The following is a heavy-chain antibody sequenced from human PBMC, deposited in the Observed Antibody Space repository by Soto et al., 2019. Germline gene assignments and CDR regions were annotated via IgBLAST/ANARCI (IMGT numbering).Heavy chain of an antibody. D-gene: IGHD3-22*01. J-gene: IGHJ4*02. CDR2: ISGSGGST. CDR3: AKGPSYYYDSSGYYYTDY. CDR1: GFTFSSYA. V-gene: IGHV3-23*01. Sequence: GSLRLSCAASGFTFSSYAMSWVRQAPGKGLEWVSAISGSGGSTYYADSVKGRFTISRDNSKNTLYLQMNSLRAEDTAVYYCAKGPSYYYDSSGYYYTDYWGQGTLVTV.